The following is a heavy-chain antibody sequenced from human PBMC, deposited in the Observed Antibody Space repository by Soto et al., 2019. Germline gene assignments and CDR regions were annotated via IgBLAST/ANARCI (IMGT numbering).Heavy chain of an antibody. J-gene: IGHJ4*02. V-gene: IGHV3-23*01. D-gene: IGHD6-19*01. Sequence: EVQLLESGGGLVQPGGSLRLSCAASGFTFSSYAMSWVRQAPGKGLEWVSAISGSGGSTYYADSVKGRFTISRDNSKNTLYLQMNSLRAEDTAVYYCAKDRSGRGSGWIGYYFDYWGQGTLVTVSS. CDR2: ISGSGGST. CDR3: AKDRSGRGSGWIGYYFDY. CDR1: GFTFSSYA.